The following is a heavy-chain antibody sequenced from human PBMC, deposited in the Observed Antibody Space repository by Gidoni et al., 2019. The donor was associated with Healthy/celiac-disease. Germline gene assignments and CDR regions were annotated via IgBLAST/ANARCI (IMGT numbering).Heavy chain of an antibody. J-gene: IGHJ6*03. CDR3: AKGGPNWNYFYMDV. CDR1: GFTFSSYA. D-gene: IGHD1-20*01. CDR2: ISGSGGST. V-gene: IGHV3-23*01. Sequence: EVQMLESGGGLVQPGGSLRLSCAASGFTFSSYAMSWVRQAPGKGLEWVSAISGSGGSTYYADSVKCRFTISRDNSKNTLYLQMNSLRAEDTAVYYCAKGGPNWNYFYMDVWGKGTTVTVSS.